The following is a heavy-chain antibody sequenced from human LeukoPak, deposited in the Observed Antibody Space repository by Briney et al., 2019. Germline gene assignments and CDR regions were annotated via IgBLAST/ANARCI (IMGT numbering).Heavy chain of an antibody. V-gene: IGHV3-49*04. J-gene: IGHJ4*02. CDR1: GFTFGDYA. CDR2: IRSKAYGGTT. D-gene: IGHD5-12*01. CDR3: TRGRYSGYDSGVYYFDY. Sequence: GGSPRLSCTASGFTFGDYAMSWVRQAPGKGLEWVGFIRSKAYGGTTEYAASVKGRFTISRDDSKSIAYLQMNSLKTEDTAVYYCTRGRYSGYDSGVYYFDYWGQGTLVTVSS.